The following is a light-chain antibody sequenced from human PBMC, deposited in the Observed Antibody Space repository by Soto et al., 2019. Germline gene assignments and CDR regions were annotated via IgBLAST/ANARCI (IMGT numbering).Light chain of an antibody. V-gene: IGLV2-14*01. Sequence: QSVLTQPASVSGSPGQSITISCTGTSTDVGANNYVSWYQQHPGRAPKVMIYDVTNRPSGVSNRFSGSKSGNTASLTISGLQAQDEADYCCYSQVDGTTGVFGGGTKVTVL. J-gene: IGLJ2*01. CDR1: STDVGANNY. CDR2: DVT. CDR3: YSQVDGTTGV.